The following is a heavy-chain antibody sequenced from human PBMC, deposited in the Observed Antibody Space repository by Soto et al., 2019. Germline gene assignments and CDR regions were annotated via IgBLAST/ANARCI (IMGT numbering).Heavy chain of an antibody. D-gene: IGHD3-10*01. CDR1: EFTFSSYS. V-gene: IGHV3-48*02. CDR2: ISSSSSTI. CDR3: ARDRDYGSGSYGWFDP. Sequence: GGSLRLSCAASEFTFSSYSMNWVRQAPGKGLEWISYISSSSSTIYYADSVRGRFTISRDNAKNSLYLQMNSLRDEDTAVYYCARDRDYGSGSYGWFDPWGQGTLVTVSS. J-gene: IGHJ5*02.